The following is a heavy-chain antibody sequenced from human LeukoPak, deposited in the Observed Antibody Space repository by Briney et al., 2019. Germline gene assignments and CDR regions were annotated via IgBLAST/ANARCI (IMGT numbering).Heavy chain of an antibody. CDR1: GYTFTSYG. CDR3: ARGEIIRVVPAAINWFDP. V-gene: IGHV1-18*01. J-gene: IGHJ5*02. CDR2: ISAYNGNT. Sequence: ASVKVSCKASGYTFTSYGISWVRQAPGQGLEWMGWISAYNGNTNYAQKLQGRVTMTTDTSTSTAYMELRSLRSDDTAVYYCARGEIIRVVPAAINWFDPWGQGTLVTVSS. D-gene: IGHD2-2*01.